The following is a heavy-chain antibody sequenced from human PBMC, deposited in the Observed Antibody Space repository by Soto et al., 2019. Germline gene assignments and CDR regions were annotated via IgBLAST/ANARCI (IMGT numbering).Heavy chain of an antibody. D-gene: IGHD3-22*01. V-gene: IGHV4-31*03. CDR2: IYYSGST. J-gene: IGHJ4*02. CDR3: ARVASSGYYSHDY. CDR1: GGSISSGGYY. Sequence: SETLSLTCTVSGGSISSGGYYWSWIRQHPGKGLEWIGYIYYSGSTYYNPSLKSRVTISVDTSKNQFSLKLSSVTAADTAVYYCARVASSGYYSHDYWGQGTLVTVSS.